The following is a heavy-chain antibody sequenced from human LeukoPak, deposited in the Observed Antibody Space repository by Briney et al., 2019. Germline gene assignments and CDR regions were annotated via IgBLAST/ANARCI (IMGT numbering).Heavy chain of an antibody. Sequence: GGSLRLSCAASGFTFSSYAMSWVRQTPGKGLGWVSAISGSGGSTYYADSVKGRFTISRDNFKNTLFLQMDSLRAEDTAPYYCAKSVAIYFYYGLDVWGQGTAVTVSS. D-gene: IGHD3-3*01. CDR3: AKSVAIYFYYGLDV. J-gene: IGHJ6*02. CDR2: ISGSGGST. CDR1: GFTFSSYA. V-gene: IGHV3-23*01.